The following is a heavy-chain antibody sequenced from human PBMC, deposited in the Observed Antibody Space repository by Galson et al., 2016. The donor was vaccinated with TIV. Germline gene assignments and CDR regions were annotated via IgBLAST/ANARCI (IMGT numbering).Heavy chain of an antibody. Sequence: SLRLSCAASGFTFSSYGMHWVRLAPGKGLEWLGAVWSDGSNKHYAESVKGRFTISRDNTKNTLYLQMNSLRAEDTALYYCARVFRDYYFDYWGQGTLVTLSP. CDR1: GFTFSSYG. D-gene: IGHD3-10*02. V-gene: IGHV3-33*01. J-gene: IGHJ4*02. CDR3: ARVFRDYYFDY. CDR2: VWSDGSNK.